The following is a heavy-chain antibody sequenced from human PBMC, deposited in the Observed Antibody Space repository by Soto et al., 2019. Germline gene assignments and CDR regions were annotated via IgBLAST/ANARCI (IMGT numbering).Heavy chain of an antibody. Sequence: PGESLKISCKGSGYSFTSYWIGWVRQMPGKGLEWMGIIYPGGSDTRYSPSFQGQVTISADKSISTAYLQWSSLKASDTAMYYCATTSGVIAAAGHDAFDIWGQGTMVTVSS. V-gene: IGHV5-51*01. D-gene: IGHD6-13*01. CDR2: IYPGGSDT. J-gene: IGHJ3*02. CDR3: ATTSGVIAAAGHDAFDI. CDR1: GYSFTSYW.